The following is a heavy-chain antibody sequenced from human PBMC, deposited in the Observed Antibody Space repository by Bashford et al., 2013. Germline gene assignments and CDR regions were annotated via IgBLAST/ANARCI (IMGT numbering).Heavy chain of an antibody. J-gene: IGHJ6*02. Sequence: SETLSLTCAVYGGSFSGYYWSWIRQPPGKGLEWIGEINHSGSTNYNPSLKSRVTISVDTSKNQFSLKLSSVTAADTAVYYCARVVPIAAAWNYYYYGMDVWGQGTTVTVSS. D-gene: IGHD6-13*01. V-gene: IGHV4-34*01. CDR3: ARVVPIAAAWNYYYYGMDV. CDR1: GGSFSGYY. CDR2: INHSGST.